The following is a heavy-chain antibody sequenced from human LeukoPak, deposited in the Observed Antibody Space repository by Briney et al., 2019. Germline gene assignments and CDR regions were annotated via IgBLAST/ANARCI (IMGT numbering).Heavy chain of an antibody. J-gene: IGHJ4*02. CDR3: AKDRSPYDILTGYYNGDFDY. CDR1: GFTFSSYA. D-gene: IGHD3-9*01. Sequence: QPGRSLRLSCAASGFTFSSYAMHWVRQAPGKGLEWVSAISGSGGSTYYADSVKGRFTISRDNSKNTLYLQMNSLRAEDTAVYYCAKDRSPYDILTGYYNGDFDYWGQGTLVTVSS. V-gene: IGHV3-23*01. CDR2: ISGSGGST.